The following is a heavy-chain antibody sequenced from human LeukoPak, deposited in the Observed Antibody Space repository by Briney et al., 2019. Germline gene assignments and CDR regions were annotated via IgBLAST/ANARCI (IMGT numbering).Heavy chain of an antibody. CDR3: AKGMTAISGGYDY. Sequence: GGSLRLSCAASGITLSSYAMSWVRQAPGKGLEWVSAISGSGGSTYYADSVKGRFTISRDNSKNTLYLQMNSLRAEDTAVYYCAKGMTAISGGYDYWGQGTLVTVSS. D-gene: IGHD2-21*02. V-gene: IGHV3-23*01. CDR1: GITLSSYA. CDR2: ISGSGGST. J-gene: IGHJ4*02.